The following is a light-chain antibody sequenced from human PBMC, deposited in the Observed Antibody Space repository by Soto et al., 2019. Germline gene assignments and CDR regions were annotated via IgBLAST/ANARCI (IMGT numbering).Light chain of an antibody. J-gene: IGKJ5*01. CDR1: QSVDIY. V-gene: IGKV3-11*01. CDR3: QQRRSLPIT. CDR2: DES. Sequence: EIVLTQSPATLYLSPGERATLSFRASQSVDIYLAWYQQKPGQAPRLLIYDESNRATGIPARFSGSGSETDFYLNISSLEPEDFAVYYCQQRRSLPITFGQGTRLEIK.